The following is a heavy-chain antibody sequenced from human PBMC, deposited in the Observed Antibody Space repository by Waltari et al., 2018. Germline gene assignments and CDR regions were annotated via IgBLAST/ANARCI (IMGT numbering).Heavy chain of an antibody. Sequence: QVQLQESGPGLVKPSETLSLTCTVSGGSISSYYWSWIRPPPGKGLEWIGNIFYSGSTKHNPSLKRRVTISVDTSKNQFSLKLSSVTAADTAVYYCARATVTIYYYYYYMDVWGKGTTVTVSS. J-gene: IGHJ6*03. CDR3: ARATVTIYYYYYYMDV. CDR2: IFYSGST. V-gene: IGHV4-59*13. CDR1: GGSISSYY. D-gene: IGHD4-4*01.